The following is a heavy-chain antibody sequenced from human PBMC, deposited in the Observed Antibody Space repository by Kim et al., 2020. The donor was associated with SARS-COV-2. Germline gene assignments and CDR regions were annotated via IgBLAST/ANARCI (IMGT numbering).Heavy chain of an antibody. D-gene: IGHD6-19*01. CDR1: GFTFSSYA. J-gene: IGHJ6*02. V-gene: IGHV3-23*03. Sequence: GGSLRLSCAASGFTFSSYAMSWVRQAPGKGLEWVSVIYSGGSSTYYADSVKGRFTIFRDNSKNTLYLQMNILRAEDTAVYYCAKDWSSGWLGYYYYGMDVWGQATTVTVSS. CDR2: IYSGGSST. CDR3: AKDWSSGWLGYYYYGMDV.